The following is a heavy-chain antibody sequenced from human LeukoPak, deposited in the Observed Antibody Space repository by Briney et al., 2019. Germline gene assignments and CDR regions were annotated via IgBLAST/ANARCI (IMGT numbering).Heavy chain of an antibody. CDR2: ISSSGSTI. V-gene: IGHV3-11*01. J-gene: IGHJ5*02. D-gene: IGHD3-22*01. CDR3: ARDYTYYYDSSGYSP. CDR1: GFTFSDYY. Sequence: GGSLRLSCAASGFTFSDYYMSWIRQAPGKGLEWVSYISSSGSTIYYADSVKGRFTISRDNAKNSLYLQMDSLRAEDTAVYYCARDYTYYYDSSGYSPWGQGTLVTVSS.